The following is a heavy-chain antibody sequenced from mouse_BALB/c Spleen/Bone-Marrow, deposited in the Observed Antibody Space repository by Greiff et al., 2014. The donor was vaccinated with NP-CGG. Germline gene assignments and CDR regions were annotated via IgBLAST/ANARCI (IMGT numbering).Heavy chain of an antibody. J-gene: IGHJ3*01. CDR1: GYTFTSYW. CDR2: INPSTGYT. D-gene: IGHD1-1*01. Sequence: QVQLQQPGAELAKPGASVKMSCKASGYTFTSYWMHWVKQRPGQGLEWIGYINPSTGYTEYNQNFKDKATLTADKSSSTAYMQLSSLTSEDSAVYYCARRAYGSYVFPYWGQGTLVTVSA. V-gene: IGHV1-7*01. CDR3: ARRAYGSYVFPY.